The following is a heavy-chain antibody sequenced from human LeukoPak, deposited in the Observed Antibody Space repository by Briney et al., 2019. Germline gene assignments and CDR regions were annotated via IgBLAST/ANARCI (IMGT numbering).Heavy chain of an antibody. CDR2: IYYSGST. D-gene: IGHD1-26*01. Sequence: SQTLSLTCTVSGGSISSGGYYWSWIRQHPGKGLEWIGYIYYSGSTYYNPSLKSRVTISVDTSKNQFSLKLSSVTAADTAVYYCAGDRVVGTSGFAFDIWGQGTMVTVSS. CDR1: GGSISSGGYY. V-gene: IGHV4-31*03. CDR3: AGDRVVGTSGFAFDI. J-gene: IGHJ3*02.